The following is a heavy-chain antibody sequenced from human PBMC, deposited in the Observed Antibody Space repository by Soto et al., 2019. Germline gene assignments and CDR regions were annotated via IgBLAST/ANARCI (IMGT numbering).Heavy chain of an antibody. D-gene: IGHD2-2*01. Sequence: QVQLVQPGAEVKKPGASVKVSCKASGYTFTSYGISWVRQAPGQGLEWMGWISAYNGDTNYVQKLQGRVTMTTDTSTNTAYMELRSLRSDETAVYYCARVRCSSTSCYFGEDYYYYGLDVWGQGTTVTVSS. CDR1: GYTFTSYG. CDR3: ARVRCSSTSCYFGEDYYYYGLDV. J-gene: IGHJ6*02. V-gene: IGHV1-18*04. CDR2: ISAYNGDT.